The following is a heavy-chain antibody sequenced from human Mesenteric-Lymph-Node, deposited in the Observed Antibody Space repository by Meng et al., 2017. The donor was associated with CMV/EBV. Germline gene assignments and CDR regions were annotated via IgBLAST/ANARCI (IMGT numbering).Heavy chain of an antibody. D-gene: IGHD3-22*01. CDR2: INPISGNT. V-gene: IGHV1-8*03. J-gene: IGHJ4*02. CDR1: GHTFKNFD. CDR3: QIGDDSRGYYDEN. Sequence: CKAAGHTFKNFDNQWVRKAPGQGLEWMGWINPISGNTVYEQKLMGRITITRDSSINAAYMELSSLRSEDTAVYYCQIGDDSRGYYDENWGQGTLVTVSS.